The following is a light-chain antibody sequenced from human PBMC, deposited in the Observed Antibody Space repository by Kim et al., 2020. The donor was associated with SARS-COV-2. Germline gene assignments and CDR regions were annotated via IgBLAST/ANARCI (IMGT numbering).Light chain of an antibody. CDR1: TGAVTSGHY. CDR2: HTT. CDR3: LLFYSGAGI. V-gene: IGLV7-46*01. J-gene: IGLJ2*01. Sequence: PGDTFTLTCGSSTGAVTSGHYPYWFQQKPGQAPRTLIYHTTNRHSWTPARFSGSLLGGKAALTLSGAQPEDEAEYYCLLFYSGAGIFGGGTQLTVL.